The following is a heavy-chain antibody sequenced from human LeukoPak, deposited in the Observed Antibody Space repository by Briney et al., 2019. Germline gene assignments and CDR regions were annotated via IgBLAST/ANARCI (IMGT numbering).Heavy chain of an antibody. CDR1: GGSFSGYY. Sequence: SETLSLTCAVYGGSFSGYYWSWIRQPPGKGLEWIGEINHSGSINYNPSLKSRVTISVVTSKNQFSLKLSSVTAADTAVYFCARGRERYFDLWGRGTRVTVSS. CDR2: INHSGSI. CDR3: ARGRERYFDL. D-gene: IGHD1-1*01. J-gene: IGHJ2*01. V-gene: IGHV4-34*01.